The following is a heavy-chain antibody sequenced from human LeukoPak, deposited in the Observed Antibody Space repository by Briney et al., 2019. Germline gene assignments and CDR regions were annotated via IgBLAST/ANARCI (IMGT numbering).Heavy chain of an antibody. Sequence: GGSLRLSCAAAGFTVSSCSMNWVRQAPGKGLEWVSSISSSSSYIYYADSVKGRFTISRDNAKNSLYLQMNSLRAKDTAVYYCARDGGYCSSTSCYLYYYYYMDVWGKGTTVTVSS. CDR3: ARDGGYCSSTSCYLYYYYYMDV. J-gene: IGHJ6*03. D-gene: IGHD2-2*01. CDR1: GFTVSSCS. CDR2: ISSSSSYI. V-gene: IGHV3-21*01.